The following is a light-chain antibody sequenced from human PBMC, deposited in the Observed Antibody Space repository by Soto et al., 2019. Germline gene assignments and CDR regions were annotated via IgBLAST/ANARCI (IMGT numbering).Light chain of an antibody. J-gene: IGKJ1*01. Sequence: DIQMTQSPSSLSASVGDRVTITCRASQSISTWLAWYQQKPGKAPNLLIYKASTLESGVPSRFSGSGSGTEFTLTISSLQPDEFASYFCQQYNSYWTFGQGTKVDIK. CDR3: QQYNSYWT. V-gene: IGKV1-5*03. CDR2: KAS. CDR1: QSISTW.